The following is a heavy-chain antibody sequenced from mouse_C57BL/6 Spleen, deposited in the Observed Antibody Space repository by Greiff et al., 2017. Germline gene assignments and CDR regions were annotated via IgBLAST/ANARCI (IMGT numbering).Heavy chain of an antibody. CDR2: IYPGDGDT. D-gene: IGHD3-2*02. J-gene: IGHJ2*01. CDR1: GYAFSSSW. V-gene: IGHV1-82*01. Sequence: VQRVESGPELVKPGASVKISCKASGYAFSSSWMNWVKQRPGKGLEWIGRIYPGDGDTNYNGKFKGKATLTADKSASTAYMQLSSLTSEDSAVYFCARSPSDSSGYPYYFDYWGQGTTLTVSS. CDR3: ARSPSDSSGYPYYFDY.